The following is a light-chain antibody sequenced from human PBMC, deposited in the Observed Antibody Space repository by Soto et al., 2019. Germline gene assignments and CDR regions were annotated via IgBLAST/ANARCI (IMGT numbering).Light chain of an antibody. CDR2: DAS. V-gene: IGKV1-33*01. CDR1: QDISTF. Sequence: DIQMTQSPSSLSASVGDRVTLTCQASQDISTFLNWYHQEPGKAPKLLISDASALETGVPSRFRGSGAGTDFTFTISSLQPRGVGTYYCQQYEDVPTFGQGTKVGIK. CDR3: QQYEDVPT. J-gene: IGKJ2*01.